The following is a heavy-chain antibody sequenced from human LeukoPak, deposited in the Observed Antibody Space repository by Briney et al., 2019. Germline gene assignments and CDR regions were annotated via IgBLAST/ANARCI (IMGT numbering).Heavy chain of an antibody. D-gene: IGHD5-12*01. J-gene: IGHJ4*02. V-gene: IGHV3-48*01. CDR2: ISIIGSTI. Sequence: GGSLRLSCAASGFTFSSYHMNWVRQAPGKGLEWVSYISIIGSTIYYADSVKGRFTISRDDAKNSVYLQMNSLRAEDTAVYYCARTYERELDYWGQGTLVTVSS. CDR1: GFTFSSYH. CDR3: ARTYERELDY.